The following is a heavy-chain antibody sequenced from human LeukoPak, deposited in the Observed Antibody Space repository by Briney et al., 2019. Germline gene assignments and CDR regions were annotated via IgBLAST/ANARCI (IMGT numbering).Heavy chain of an antibody. D-gene: IGHD3-9*01. J-gene: IGHJ4*02. CDR2: ISYGGSNK. V-gene: IGHV3-30*18. Sequence: PGSSLRLSCAASGFTFRSYGMHWVRQARGKGLEGVAVISYGGSNKYYADSVKGRFTISRDNAKNTLYLQMNSLRAEDTAVYYCAKDPDKLRYFDWLTHFDYCGQGTLVTASS. CDR3: AKDPDKLRYFDWLTHFDY. CDR1: GFTFRSYG.